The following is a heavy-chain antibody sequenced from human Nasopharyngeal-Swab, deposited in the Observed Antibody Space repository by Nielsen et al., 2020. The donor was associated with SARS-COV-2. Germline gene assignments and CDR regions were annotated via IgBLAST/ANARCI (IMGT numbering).Heavy chain of an antibody. D-gene: IGHD6-19*01. J-gene: IGHJ4*02. CDR1: GGTFSSYA. V-gene: IGHV1-69*06. CDR3: ARDKERAGYSSGWYGL. Sequence: SVKVSCKAPGGTFSSYAISWVRQAPGQGLEWMGGIIPIFGTANYAQKFQGRVTITADKSTSTAYMELSSLRAEDTAVYYCARDKERAGYSSGWYGLGGQGTLVTVSS. CDR2: IIPIFGTA.